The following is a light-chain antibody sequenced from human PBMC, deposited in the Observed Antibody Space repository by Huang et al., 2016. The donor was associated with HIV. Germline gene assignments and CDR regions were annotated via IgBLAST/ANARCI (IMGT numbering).Light chain of an antibody. Sequence: EIVMTQSPATLSVSPGERATLSCRASQSVSSNLAWYQQKPGQAHRLLIYGASTRATGITARFSGSGSGTEFTLTISSLQSEDFAVYYCQQYNNWPPITFGQGTKVEIK. CDR3: QQYNNWPPIT. CDR2: GAS. V-gene: IGKV3-15*01. CDR1: QSVSSN. J-gene: IGKJ1*01.